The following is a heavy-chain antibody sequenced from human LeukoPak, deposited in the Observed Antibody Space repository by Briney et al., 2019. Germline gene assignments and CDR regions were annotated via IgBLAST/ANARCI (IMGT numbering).Heavy chain of an antibody. CDR3: ARSRSIVGAAHDLDY. Sequence: GESLKISSKGFGYSFTSYWIGWVRQMPGKGLEWMGIIYPGDSDTRYSPSFQGQVTISADKSISTAYLQWSSLKASDTAMYYCARSRSIVGAAHDLDYWGQGTLVTVSS. CDR1: GYSFTSYW. CDR2: IYPGDSDT. J-gene: IGHJ4*02. V-gene: IGHV5-51*01. D-gene: IGHD1-26*01.